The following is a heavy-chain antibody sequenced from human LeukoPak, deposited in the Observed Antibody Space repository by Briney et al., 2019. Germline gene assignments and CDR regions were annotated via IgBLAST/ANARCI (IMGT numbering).Heavy chain of an antibody. CDR1: GGSFSGYY. J-gene: IGHJ3*02. Sequence: SETLSLTCAVYGGSFSGYYWNWIRQPPGKGLEWIGEINHSGSTNYNPSLKSRVTISVDTSKNQFSLKLSSVTAADTAVYYCARGEVVPAAISGAFDIWGQGTMVTVSS. D-gene: IGHD2-2*01. V-gene: IGHV4-34*01. CDR2: INHSGST. CDR3: ARGEVVPAAISGAFDI.